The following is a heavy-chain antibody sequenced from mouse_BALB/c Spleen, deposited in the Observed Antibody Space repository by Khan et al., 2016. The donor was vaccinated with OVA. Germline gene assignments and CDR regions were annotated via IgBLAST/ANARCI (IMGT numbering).Heavy chain of an antibody. CDR1: GFSLTNYG. V-gene: IGHV2-6-1*01. Sequence: QVQLKESGPGLVVPSQSLSITCTISGFSLTNYGVHWVHQPPGKGLEWLVVIWSDGSTTYNSALKSRLTISKDNSKSQVFLKMNSLQTDDTAVYFCARQPYYHYNIMDYWGQGTSVTVSS. CDR3: ARQPYYHYNIMDY. CDR2: IWSDGST. J-gene: IGHJ4*01. D-gene: IGHD2-10*01.